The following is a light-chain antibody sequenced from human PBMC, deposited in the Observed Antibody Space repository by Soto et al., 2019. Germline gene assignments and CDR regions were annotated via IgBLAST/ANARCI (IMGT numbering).Light chain of an antibody. Sequence: DIQMPQSPSSLSASVGDRVTITCRASQSISSYLNWYQQKPGKAPKLLIYAASSLQSGVPSRFSGSGSGTDFTLTINSLQPEDFATYYCQQSYSIPFTFGGGTKVEI. CDR2: AAS. CDR1: QSISSY. J-gene: IGKJ4*01. V-gene: IGKV1-39*01. CDR3: QQSYSIPFT.